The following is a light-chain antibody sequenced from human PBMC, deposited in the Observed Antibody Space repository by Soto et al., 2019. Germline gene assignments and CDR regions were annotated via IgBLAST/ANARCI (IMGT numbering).Light chain of an antibody. Sequence: SGAPLSVSAGGGATVSWRGSQSISSSYLAWYQQKPGQAPRLLIHGASNRATGIPDRFSGSGSGTDFTLTITRLEPEDFAVYYCQQYGSSPLTFGPGTKVDIK. J-gene: IGKJ1*01. CDR2: GAS. CDR3: QQYGSSPLT. CDR1: QSISSSY. V-gene: IGKV3-20*01.